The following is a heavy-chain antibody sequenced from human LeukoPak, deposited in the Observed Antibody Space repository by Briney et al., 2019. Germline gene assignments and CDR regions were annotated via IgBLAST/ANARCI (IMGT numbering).Heavy chain of an antibody. CDR1: GFTFSRNW. J-gene: IGHJ4*02. V-gene: IGHV3-7*05. CDR3: AREVYGDNYFDY. CDR2: IKQDGSRK. D-gene: IGHD4-17*01. Sequence: GGSLRLSCAASGFTFSRNWMSWVRQAPGKGQEWVANIKQDGSRKYYVDSVKGRFTISRDNATMSLYLQMNSLRAEDTAMYYCAREVYGDNYFDYWGQGTLVTVSS.